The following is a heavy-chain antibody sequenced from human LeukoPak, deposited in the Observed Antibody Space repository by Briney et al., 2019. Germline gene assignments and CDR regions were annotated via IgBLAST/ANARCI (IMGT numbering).Heavy chain of an antibody. J-gene: IGHJ3*02. CDR3: ARQVAVNDAFDI. V-gene: IGHV4-39*01. CDR1: GGSISSSSYY. CDR2: IYYSGST. D-gene: IGHD6-19*01. Sequence: SETLSLTCSVSGGSISSSSYYWGWIRQPPGKGLEWIGSIYYSGSTYYNPSLKSRVTISVDTSKNQFSLKLSSVTAADTAVYYCARQVAVNDAFDIWGQGTMVTVSS.